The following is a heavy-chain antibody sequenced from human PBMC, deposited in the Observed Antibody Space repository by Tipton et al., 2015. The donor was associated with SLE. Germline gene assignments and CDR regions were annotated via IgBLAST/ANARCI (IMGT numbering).Heavy chain of an antibody. V-gene: IGHV4-34*01. CDR3: ARVPGLERSYSYFYYMDV. D-gene: IGHD1-1*01. CDR1: GGSFSGYY. CDR2: INHSGST. J-gene: IGHJ6*03. Sequence: TLSLTCAVYGGSFSGYYWNWIRQPPGKGLEWIGEINHSGSTNYNPSLKRRVTISVNTSKNQFSLRLSSVTAADTAVYYCARVPGLERSYSYFYYMDVWGKGTTVTVSS.